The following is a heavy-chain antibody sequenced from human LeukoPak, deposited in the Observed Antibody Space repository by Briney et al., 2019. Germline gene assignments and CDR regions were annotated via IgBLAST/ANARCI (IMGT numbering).Heavy chain of an antibody. CDR3: ASAYQMATNFDY. J-gene: IGHJ4*02. D-gene: IGHD5-24*01. V-gene: IGHV3-21*01. Sequence: PGGSLRLSCAASGFTFNSYSMNWVRQAPGEGLEWVSSISSSSSYIYYADSVKGRFTISRDNAKNSLYLQMNGLRAEDTAVYYCASAYQMATNFDYWGQGTLVTVSS. CDR1: GFTFNSYS. CDR2: ISSSSSYI.